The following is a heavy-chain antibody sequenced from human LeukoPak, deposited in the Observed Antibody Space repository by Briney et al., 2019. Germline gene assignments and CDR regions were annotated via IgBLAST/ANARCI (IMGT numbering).Heavy chain of an antibody. Sequence: PSETLSLTCTVPGGSISSYYWSWIRQPAGKGLEWIGRIYTSGSTNYNPFLKSRVTMSVDTSKNQFSLKLSSVTAADTAVYYCARGSERWGYYYGMDVWGQGTTVTVSS. J-gene: IGHJ6*02. D-gene: IGHD1-26*01. CDR2: IYTSGST. CDR1: GGSISSYY. CDR3: ARGSERWGYYYGMDV. V-gene: IGHV4-4*07.